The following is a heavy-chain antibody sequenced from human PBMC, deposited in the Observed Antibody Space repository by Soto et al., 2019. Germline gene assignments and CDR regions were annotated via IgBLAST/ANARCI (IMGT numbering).Heavy chain of an antibody. D-gene: IGHD2-2*01. J-gene: IGHJ6*02. CDR3: AREDIVVVPAAEHYYYYYGMDV. Sequence: ASVKVSCKASGGTFSSYAISWVRQAPGQGLEWMGGIIPIFGTANYAQKFQGRVTITADESTSTAYMELSSLRSEDTAVYYCAREDIVVVPAAEHYYYYYGMDVWGQGTTVAVSS. V-gene: IGHV1-69*13. CDR2: IIPIFGTA. CDR1: GGTFSSYA.